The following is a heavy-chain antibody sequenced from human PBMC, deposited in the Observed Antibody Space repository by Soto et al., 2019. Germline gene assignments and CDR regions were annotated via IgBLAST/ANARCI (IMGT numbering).Heavy chain of an antibody. CDR3: ERDMTRRRKSFDL. V-gene: IGHV4-30-2*01. Sequence: TLSLTCAVSGDSISSGGYSWSWIRQPPGKGLEWIGYIYHSGSTYYNPSLKSRATISVDRSKNQFSLKLSSLTAADTAVYYCERDMTRRRKSFDLLRDGTLVPGS. CDR2: IYHSGST. J-gene: IGHJ5*02. D-gene: IGHD2-2*01. CDR1: GDSISSGGYS.